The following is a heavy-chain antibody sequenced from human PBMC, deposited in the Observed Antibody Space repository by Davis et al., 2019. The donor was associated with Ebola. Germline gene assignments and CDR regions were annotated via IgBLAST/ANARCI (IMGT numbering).Heavy chain of an antibody. CDR1: GFTFSNHW. J-gene: IGHJ3*02. D-gene: IGHD2-8*02. V-gene: IGHV3-66*02. CDR2: IYGGDT. CDR3: VKTRSNWWNDALEI. Sequence: GESLKISCAASGFTFSNHWMHWIRQGPGKGLEWVSGIYGGDTHYADSVKGRFTISRDNSKNTLHLQMNSLRPEDTAVYYCVKTRSNWWNDALEIWGRGTMVIVSS.